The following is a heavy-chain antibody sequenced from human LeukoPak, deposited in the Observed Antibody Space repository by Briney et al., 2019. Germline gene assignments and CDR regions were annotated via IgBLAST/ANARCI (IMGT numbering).Heavy chain of an antibody. V-gene: IGHV1-2*02. J-gene: IGHJ5*02. D-gene: IGHD2-2*01. CDR1: GYTLTGYY. Sequence: ASVKVSCKSSGYTLTGYYMHWVRQAPGQGLEWMGWINPNSGGTNYAQKFQGRVTMARDTSISTAYMELSRLRSDDTAVYYCARTCSSTSCYGHNWFDPWGQGTLVTVSS. CDR3: ARTCSSTSCYGHNWFDP. CDR2: INPNSGGT.